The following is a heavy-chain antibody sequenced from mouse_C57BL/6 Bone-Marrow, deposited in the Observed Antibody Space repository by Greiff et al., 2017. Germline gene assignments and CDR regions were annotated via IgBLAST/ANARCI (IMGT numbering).Heavy chain of an antibody. D-gene: IGHD2-3*01. CDR2: IHPNSGST. Sequence: QVQLQQPGAELVKPGASVKLSCKASGYTFTSYWMHWVKQRPGQGLEWIGMIHPNSGSTNYNEKFKSKATLTVDKSSSTAYMQLSSLTSDDSAVYYCARKVGRWVLRAFAYWGQGTLVTVSA. CDR3: ARKVGRWVLRAFAY. CDR1: GYTFTSYW. V-gene: IGHV1-64*01. J-gene: IGHJ3*01.